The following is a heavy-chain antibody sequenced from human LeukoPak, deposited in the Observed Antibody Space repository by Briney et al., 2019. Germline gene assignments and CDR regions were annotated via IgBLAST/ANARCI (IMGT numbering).Heavy chain of an antibody. J-gene: IGHJ4*02. V-gene: IGHV4-34*01. CDR3: ARGNYDYFDS. CDR1: GGSYSGYH. D-gene: IGHD1-7*01. Sequence: PSETLSLTCAVYGGSYSGYHWSWMRQPPGKGLEWIGEINHSGSTNYNPSLKSRVTISVDTSKNQFSLKLSSVTAADTAVYFCARGNYDYFDSWGQGTLVTVSS. CDR2: INHSGST.